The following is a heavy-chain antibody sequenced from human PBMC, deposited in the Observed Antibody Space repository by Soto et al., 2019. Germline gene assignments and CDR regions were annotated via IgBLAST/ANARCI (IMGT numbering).Heavy chain of an antibody. J-gene: IGHJ4*02. CDR1: GGTFSSYA. V-gene: IGHV1-69*01. CDR2: IIPIFGTA. D-gene: IGHD6-6*01. CDR3: ARGRPIAARPGGHFDY. Sequence: QVQLVQSGAEVKKPGSSVKVSCKASGGTFSSYAISWVRQAPGQGLEWMGGIIPIFGTANYAQKFQGRVTISGDESTSTGYLELSSLRSEETAVYYCARGRPIAARPGGHFDYWGQGTLVTVSS.